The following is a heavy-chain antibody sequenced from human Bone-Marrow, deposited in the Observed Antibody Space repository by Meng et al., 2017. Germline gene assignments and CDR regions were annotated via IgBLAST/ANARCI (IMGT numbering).Heavy chain of an antibody. CDR3: ARPLYDSSPFYAFDI. J-gene: IGHJ3*02. CDR2: ISYDGSNK. Sequence: GESLKISCAASGFTFSSYAMHWVRQAPGKGLEWVAVISYDGSNKYYADSVKGRFTISRDNSKNTLYLQMNSLRAEDTAVYYCARPLYDSSPFYAFDIWGQGTMVTVSS. D-gene: IGHD3-22*01. CDR1: GFTFSSYA. V-gene: IGHV3-30*01.